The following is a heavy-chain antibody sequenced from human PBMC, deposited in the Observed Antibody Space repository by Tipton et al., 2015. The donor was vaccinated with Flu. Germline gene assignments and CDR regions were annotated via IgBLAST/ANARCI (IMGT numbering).Heavy chain of an antibody. Sequence: SLRLSCAASGFTFSSYGMNWVRQAPGMGLEWVSSISSSSSYIYYADSVKGRFTISRDNAKNSLYLQMNSLRAEDTAVYYCAKSPRHFGVIIVSWFDPWGQGTLVTVSS. J-gene: IGHJ5*02. V-gene: IGHV3-21*01. CDR1: GFTFSSYG. CDR2: ISSSSSYI. CDR3: AKSPRHFGVIIVSWFDP. D-gene: IGHD3-3*01.